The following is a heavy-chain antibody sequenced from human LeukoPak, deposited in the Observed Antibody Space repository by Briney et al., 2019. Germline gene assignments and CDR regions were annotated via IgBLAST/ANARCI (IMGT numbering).Heavy chain of an antibody. Sequence: PGGSLRLSCAASGFTFSSYEMNWVRQAPGKGLEWVSYIISSGSTIYYADSVKGQFTISRDNAKNSLYLQMNSLRAEDTAIYYCARRSAIGFDYWGRGTLVTVSS. CDR3: ARRSAIGFDY. V-gene: IGHV3-48*03. CDR1: GFTFSSYE. D-gene: IGHD2-2*02. J-gene: IGHJ4*02. CDR2: IISSGSTI.